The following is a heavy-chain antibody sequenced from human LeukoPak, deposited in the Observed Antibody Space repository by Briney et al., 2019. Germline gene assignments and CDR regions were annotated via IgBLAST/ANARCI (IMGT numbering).Heavy chain of an antibody. Sequence: KPSETLSLTCTVSGGSISSSSYYWGWIRQPPGKGLEWIGSIYYSGSTYYNPSLKSRVTISVDTSKNQFSLKLSSVTAADTAVYYCARTRYSYGFHYWGQGTLVTVSS. CDR1: GGSISSSSYY. J-gene: IGHJ4*02. CDR2: IYYSGST. V-gene: IGHV4-39*07. D-gene: IGHD5-18*01. CDR3: ARTRYSYGFHY.